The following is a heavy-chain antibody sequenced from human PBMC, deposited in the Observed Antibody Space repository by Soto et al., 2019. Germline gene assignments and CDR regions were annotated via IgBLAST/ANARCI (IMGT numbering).Heavy chain of an antibody. Sequence: ASVKVSCKASGYTFTRYGISWVRQAPGQGLEWMGWISGYNGDTNYAREFQGRVSMTIDTSTTTAYMELRSLTSDDTAVYYCAKNGQPPYYYGLDVWG. CDR2: ISGYNGDT. CDR1: GYTFTRYG. J-gene: IGHJ6*02. CDR3: AKNGQPPYYYGLDV. V-gene: IGHV1-18*01. D-gene: IGHD2-8*01.